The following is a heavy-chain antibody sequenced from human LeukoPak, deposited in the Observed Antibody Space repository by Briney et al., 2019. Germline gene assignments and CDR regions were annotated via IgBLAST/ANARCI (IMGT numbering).Heavy chain of an antibody. J-gene: IGHJ4*02. Sequence: SETLSLTCTVSGGSIRSSSYYWGWIRQPPGKGLEWIGSIYYSGSTYYNPSLKSRVTISVDTSKNQFSLKLSSVTAADTAVYYCARHRHKVYFDYWGQGTLVTVSS. V-gene: IGHV4-39*01. D-gene: IGHD6-6*01. CDR3: ARHRHKVYFDY. CDR1: GGSIRSSSYY. CDR2: IYYSGST.